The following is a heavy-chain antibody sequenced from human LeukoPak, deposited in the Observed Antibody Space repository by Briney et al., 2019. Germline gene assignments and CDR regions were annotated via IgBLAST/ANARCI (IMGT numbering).Heavy chain of an antibody. CDR1: GFTFRDYP. D-gene: IGHD5-12*01. CDR2: ISSAGGTT. J-gene: IGHJ1*01. Sequence: GGSLRLSCSASGFTFRDYPIHWVRQAPGKGLQYVSAISSAGGTTYYADSVRGRFTISRDNSKNTLYLQMSSLRAEDTALYYCVKVGDSGYGEYYQHWGQGTLVTVSS. CDR3: VKVGDSGYGEYYQH. V-gene: IGHV3-64D*06.